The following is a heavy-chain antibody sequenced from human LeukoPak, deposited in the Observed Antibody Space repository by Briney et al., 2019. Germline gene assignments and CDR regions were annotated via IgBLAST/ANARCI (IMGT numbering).Heavy chain of an antibody. J-gene: IGHJ3*02. Sequence: PGGSLRLSCTASGFTFGDYAMSWVRQAPGKGLEWVGFIRSKAYGGTTEYAASVKGRFTISRDDSKSIAYLQMNSLKTEDTAVYYCARGPATSGGLPPGSLDIWGQGTLVTVSS. CDR3: ARGPATSGGLPPGSLDI. CDR2: IRSKAYGGTT. D-gene: IGHD2-2*01. CDR1: GFTFGDYA. V-gene: IGHV3-49*04.